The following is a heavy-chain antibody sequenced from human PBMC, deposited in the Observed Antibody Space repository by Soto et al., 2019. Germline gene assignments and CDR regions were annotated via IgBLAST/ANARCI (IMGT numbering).Heavy chain of an antibody. CDR2: IYWDADK. J-gene: IGHJ4*02. V-gene: IGHV2-5*02. CDR1: GFSLSTSGVG. CDR3: AHSLFPNLGSMGAFDY. Sequence: QITLKESGPTLVKPTQTLTLTCTFSGFSLSTSGVGVGWIRQPPGKALEWLALIYWDADKRYSPSLKSRLTITMDTSKSQVVLTMTNTDPVDTATYYCAHSLFPNLGSMGAFDYWGQGTLVTVSS. D-gene: IGHD3-16*01.